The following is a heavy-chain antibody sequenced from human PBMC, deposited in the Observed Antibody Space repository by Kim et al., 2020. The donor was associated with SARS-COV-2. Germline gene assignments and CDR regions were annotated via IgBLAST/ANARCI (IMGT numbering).Heavy chain of an antibody. D-gene: IGHD6-6*01. CDR2: IYYSGST. V-gene: IGHV4-31*03. CDR3: ARDGNSSSSGPARRAPYGMDV. Sequence: SETLSLTCTVSGGSISSGGYYWSWIRQHPGKGLEWIGYIYYSGSTYYNPSLKSRVTISVDTSKNQFSLKLSSVTAADTAVYYCARDGNSSSSGPARRAPYGMDVWGQGTTVTVSS. CDR1: GGSISSGGYY. J-gene: IGHJ6*02.